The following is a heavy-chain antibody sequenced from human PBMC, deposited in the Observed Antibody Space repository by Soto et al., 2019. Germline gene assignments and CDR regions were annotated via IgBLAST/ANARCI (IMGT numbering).Heavy chain of an antibody. CDR3: AHTDYDFWSGYYRANWFDP. J-gene: IGHJ5*02. CDR1: GFSLSTSGVG. CDR2: IYWDDDK. Sequence: QITLKESGPTLVKPTQTLTLTCTFSGFSLSTSGVGVGWIRQPPGKALEWLALIYWDDDKRYSPSLKSRLTITKDTSKNQVVLTMTNMDPVDTATYYCAHTDYDFWSGYYRANWFDPWGQGTLVTVSS. V-gene: IGHV2-5*02. D-gene: IGHD3-3*01.